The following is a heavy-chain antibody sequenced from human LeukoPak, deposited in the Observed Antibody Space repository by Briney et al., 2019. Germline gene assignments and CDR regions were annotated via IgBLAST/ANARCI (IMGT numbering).Heavy chain of an antibody. V-gene: IGHV3-30*03. CDR3: ATFEEDY. Sequence: PGGSLRLSCAASAFTFSSYAMHWVRQAPGKGLEWVAVISYDGSNKCYADSVKGRFTMSRDNSKNTLYLQMNSLRAEDTAVYYCATFEEDYWGQGTLVTVSS. CDR1: AFTFSSYA. D-gene: IGHD2/OR15-2a*01. CDR2: ISYDGSNK. J-gene: IGHJ4*02.